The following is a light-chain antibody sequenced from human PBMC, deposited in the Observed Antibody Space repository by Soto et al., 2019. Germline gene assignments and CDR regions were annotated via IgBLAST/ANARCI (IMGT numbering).Light chain of an antibody. CDR1: QSVTTS. V-gene: IGKV3-11*01. CDR2: DAS. Sequence: IVLTQSPATLSLSPGERATLSCRASQSVTTSLAWYQQKPGQAPRLLIYDASNRATGIPVRFSGSGSGTDFTLTISSLEPEDFAVYYCQQRSNWLYTFGQGTKLEIK. J-gene: IGKJ2*01. CDR3: QQRSNWLYT.